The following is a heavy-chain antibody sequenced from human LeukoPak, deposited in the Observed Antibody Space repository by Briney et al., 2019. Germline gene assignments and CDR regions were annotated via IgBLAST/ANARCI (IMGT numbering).Heavy chain of an antibody. CDR2: IIPIFGTA. D-gene: IGHD3-10*01. V-gene: IGHV1-69*13. CDR1: GGTFSSYA. J-gene: IGHJ4*02. Sequence: GASVKVSCKASGGTFSSYAISWVRQAPGQGLEWMGGIIPIFGTANYAQKFQGRVTITADESTSTAYMELSSLRSEDTAVYYCARAGYYSSGSYHLFDYWGQGTLVTVSS. CDR3: ARAGYYSSGSYHLFDY.